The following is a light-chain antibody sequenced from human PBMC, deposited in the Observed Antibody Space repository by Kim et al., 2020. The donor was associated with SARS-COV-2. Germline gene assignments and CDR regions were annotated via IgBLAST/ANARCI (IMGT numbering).Light chain of an antibody. J-gene: IGLJ3*02. CDR1: SSDIGTYNY. Sequence: GQSVTISCTGTSSDIGTYNYVSWYQQHPGKAPKLVIYDVNERPSGVPDRFSGSKSGNTASLTISGLQADDEADYYCCSYAGTYIWLFGGGTQLTVL. CDR3: CSYAGTYIWL. CDR2: DVN. V-gene: IGLV2-11*03.